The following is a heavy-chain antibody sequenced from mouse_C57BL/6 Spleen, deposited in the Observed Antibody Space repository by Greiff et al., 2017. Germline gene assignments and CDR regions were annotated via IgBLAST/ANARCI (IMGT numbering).Heavy chain of an antibody. V-gene: IGHV1-64*01. J-gene: IGHJ2*01. Sequence: QVQLQQPGAELVKPGASVKLSCKASGYTFTSYWMHWVKQRPGQGLEWIGMIHPNRGSTNYNEKFKSKATLTVEKSSSTAYMQLSSLTSEDSAVYYCARGGGSSWRYYFDYWGQGTTLTVSS. CDR3: ARGGGSSWRYYFDY. CDR1: GYTFTSYW. CDR2: IHPNRGST. D-gene: IGHD1-1*01.